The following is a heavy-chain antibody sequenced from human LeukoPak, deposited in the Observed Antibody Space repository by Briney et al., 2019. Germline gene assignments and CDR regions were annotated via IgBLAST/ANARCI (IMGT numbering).Heavy chain of an antibody. V-gene: IGHV1-2*06. D-gene: IGHD3-22*01. CDR2: INPNSGGT. CDR3: AREQRATYYYDSSGYYYDY. Sequence: GASVKVSCKASGYTFTGYYMHWVRQAPGQGLEWMGRINPNSGGTNYAQKFQGRVTMTRDTSISTAYMELSRLRSDDTAVYYCAREQRATYYYDSSGYYYDYWGQGTLVTVSS. CDR1: GYTFTGYY. J-gene: IGHJ4*02.